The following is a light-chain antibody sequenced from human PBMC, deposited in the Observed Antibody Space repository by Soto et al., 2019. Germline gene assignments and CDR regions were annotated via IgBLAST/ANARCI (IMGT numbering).Light chain of an antibody. J-gene: IGKJ4*01. CDR2: AAS. CDR1: QSISSY. Sequence: DIQMTQSRSSLSASVGDRVTITCRASQSISSYLNWYQQKPGKAPKLLIYAASSLQSGVPSRFSGSGSGTDFTLTISSLQPEDFATYNCQQSYSTPFTFGGGTKVEIK. V-gene: IGKV1-39*01. CDR3: QQSYSTPFT.